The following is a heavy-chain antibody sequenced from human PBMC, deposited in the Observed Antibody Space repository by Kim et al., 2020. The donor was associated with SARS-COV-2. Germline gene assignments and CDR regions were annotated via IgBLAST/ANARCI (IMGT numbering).Heavy chain of an antibody. J-gene: IGHJ6*02. V-gene: IGHV3-21*01. CDR3: ARDQAAAVPRVNYGMDV. Sequence: GGSLRLSCAASGFTFSSYSMNWVRQAPGKGLEWVSSISSSSSYIYYADSVKGRFTIYRDNAKNSLYLQMNSLRAEDTAVYYCARDQAAAVPRVNYGMDVWGQGTTVTVSS. CDR2: ISSSSSYI. CDR1: GFTFSSYS. D-gene: IGHD6-13*01.